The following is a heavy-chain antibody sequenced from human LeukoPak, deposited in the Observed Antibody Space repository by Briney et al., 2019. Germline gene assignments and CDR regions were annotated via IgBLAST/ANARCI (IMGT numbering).Heavy chain of an antibody. CDR3: LRDEYSGRRGAGLDY. Sequence: GGSLRLSCAASGFTLNNYRIHWVRQAPGKGLVWVSRINSDGSSTGYADSVKGRFTISRDSAKNTLYLQMKSLKFEDTAIYYCLRDEYSGRRGAGLDYWGQGTLVTVSS. V-gene: IGHV3-74*01. CDR2: INSDGSST. D-gene: IGHD1-26*01. CDR1: GFTLNNYR. J-gene: IGHJ4*02.